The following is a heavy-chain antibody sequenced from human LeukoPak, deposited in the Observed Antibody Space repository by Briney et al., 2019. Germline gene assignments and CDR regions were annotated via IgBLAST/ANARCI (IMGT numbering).Heavy chain of an antibody. Sequence: SVKISCKASGGTFSRYAISWVRQAPGQGLEWMGGIIPIFGTANHAQKFQGRVTITADESTSTAYMELSSLRSEDTAVYYCARLPLTGYSRGYYYGMDVWGQGTTVTVSS. CDR1: GGTFSRYA. V-gene: IGHV1-69*13. J-gene: IGHJ6*02. D-gene: IGHD3-9*01. CDR2: IIPIFGTA. CDR3: ARLPLTGYSRGYYYGMDV.